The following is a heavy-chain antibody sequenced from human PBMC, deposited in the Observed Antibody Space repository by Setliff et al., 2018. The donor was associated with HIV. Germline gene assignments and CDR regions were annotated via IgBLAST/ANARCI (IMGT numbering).Heavy chain of an antibody. D-gene: IGHD5-12*01. CDR1: GFTFGDYA. CDR2: IYSGGST. V-gene: IGHV3-66*02. J-gene: IGHJ4*02. CDR3: ARSGYDYAYYFDY. Sequence: GGSLRLSCAASGFTFGDYAMSWVRQAPGKGLEWVSVIYSGGSTYYADSVKGRFTISRDNSKNTLYLQMNSLRAEDTAVYYCARSGYDYAYYFDYWGQGTLVTVSS.